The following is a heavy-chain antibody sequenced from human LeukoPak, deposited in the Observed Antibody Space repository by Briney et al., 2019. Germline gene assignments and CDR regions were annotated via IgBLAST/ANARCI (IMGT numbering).Heavy chain of an antibody. CDR2: INPNSGGT. J-gene: IGHJ3*02. V-gene: IGHV1-2*02. D-gene: IGHD3-16*01. CDR3: ARNSLDFVWGSYRIYAFDI. CDR1: GYTFTGYY. Sequence: ASVKVSCKASGYTFTGYYMHWVQQAPGQGLEWMGWINPNSGGTNYAQKFQGRVTMTRDTSISTAYMELSRLRSDDTAVYYCARNSLDFVWGSYRIYAFDIWGQGTLVTVSS.